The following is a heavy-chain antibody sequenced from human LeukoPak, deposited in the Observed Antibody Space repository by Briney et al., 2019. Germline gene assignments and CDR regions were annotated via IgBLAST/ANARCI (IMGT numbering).Heavy chain of an antibody. CDR3: AREGNMYYN. D-gene: IGHD3-10*01. Sequence: QPGGSLRLSCAASGFFFRSYWMHWFRQAPGKELVWVSRINKDGSLTAYADSVKGRFTISRDNAKNSLYLQMNSLRAEDTAVYYCAREGNMYYNWGQGTLVTVSS. V-gene: IGHV3-74*01. CDR1: GFFFRSYW. CDR2: INKDGSLT. J-gene: IGHJ4*02.